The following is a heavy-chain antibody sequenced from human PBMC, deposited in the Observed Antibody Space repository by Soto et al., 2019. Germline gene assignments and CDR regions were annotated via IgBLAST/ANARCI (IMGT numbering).Heavy chain of an antibody. CDR3: ARAQGLYTYGNSADY. J-gene: IGHJ4*01. CDR2: IAYDGSNK. CDR1: GFTFSNYA. D-gene: IGHD5-18*01. V-gene: IGHV3-30-3*01. Sequence: QVQLVESGGGVVQPGRSLRLSCAASGFTFSNYAMDWVRQAPGEGLEWVAVIAYDGSNKYYADSVKGRFTISRDNSKNPLYLQMDSLRAEDTAVYYCARAQGLYTYGNSADYWGHGTLVTVSS.